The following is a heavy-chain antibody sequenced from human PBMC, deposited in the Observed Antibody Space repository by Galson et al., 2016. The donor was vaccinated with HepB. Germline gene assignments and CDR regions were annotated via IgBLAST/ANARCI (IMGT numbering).Heavy chain of an antibody. Sequence: SLRLSCAASGFTFSTYWMHWVRQAPGKGLEWVANINQDGSQKYYVDSVKGRFTISRDNAKNSLYLQMNSLSAEDTAVYYCARDAMPISCSRTSCQYYGMDVWGQGTTVTVSS. D-gene: IGHD2-2*01. CDR1: GFTFSTYW. V-gene: IGHV3-7*01. J-gene: IGHJ6*02. CDR2: INQDGSQK. CDR3: ARDAMPISCSRTSCQYYGMDV.